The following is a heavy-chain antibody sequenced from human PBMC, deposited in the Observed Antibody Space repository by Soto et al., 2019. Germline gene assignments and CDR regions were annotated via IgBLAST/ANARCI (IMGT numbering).Heavy chain of an antibody. D-gene: IGHD6-13*01. CDR3: ARDKQQLAPVAEYFQH. V-gene: IGHV1-3*01. CDR2: INADNGNT. Sequence: GASVKVSCKASGYTFTSYAMHWVRQAPGQRLEWMGWINADNGNTNYAQKLQGRVTMTTDTSTSTAYMELRSLRSDDTAVYYCARDKQQLAPVAEYFQHWGQGTLVTVSS. CDR1: GYTFTSYA. J-gene: IGHJ1*01.